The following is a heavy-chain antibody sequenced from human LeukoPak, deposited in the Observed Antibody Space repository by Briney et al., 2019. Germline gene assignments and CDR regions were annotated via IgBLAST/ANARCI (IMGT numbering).Heavy chain of an antibody. CDR3: TTDTWYSAGH. J-gene: IGHJ4*02. CDR2: IRKDGSEK. D-gene: IGHD2-15*01. V-gene: IGHV3-7*03. CDR1: GFIFSGSW. Sequence: GGSLRLSCTASGFIFSGSWMAWIRQAPGKGLEWVAIIRKDGSEKYYVDSMKGRFTISRDNAKNSLFLQMNSLRAEDTAIYYCTTDTWYSAGHWGQGTLVTVSS.